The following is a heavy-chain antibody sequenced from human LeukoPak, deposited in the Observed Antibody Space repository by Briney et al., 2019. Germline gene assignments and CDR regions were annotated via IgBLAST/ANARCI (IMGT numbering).Heavy chain of an antibody. J-gene: IGHJ4*02. CDR1: GASFSDSY. CDR3: ARGRYGPRLGN. Sequence: SVTLSLTCAVYGASFSDSYWSWIRQSPEKGLEWIGEINNSGSTSYNPSLNSRVIMSVDRSKNQFSLRLTSVTAADTAVYYCARGRYGPRLGNWGQGTLVTVSS. CDR2: INNSGST. D-gene: IGHD3-16*01. V-gene: IGHV4-34*01.